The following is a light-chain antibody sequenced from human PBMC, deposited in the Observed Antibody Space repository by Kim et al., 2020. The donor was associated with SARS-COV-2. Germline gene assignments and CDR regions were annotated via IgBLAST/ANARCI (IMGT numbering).Light chain of an antibody. CDR3: QHYSRFPYT. Sequence: DIQMTQSPSTLSASVGDRVTITCRASQTISTWLACYQQKPGKAPNLLIYLASTLESGVPSRFIGSGSGTEFTLTIDSLQPDDFATYYCQHYSRFPYTFGQGTKLEIK. CDR2: LAS. J-gene: IGKJ2*01. V-gene: IGKV1-5*03. CDR1: QTISTW.